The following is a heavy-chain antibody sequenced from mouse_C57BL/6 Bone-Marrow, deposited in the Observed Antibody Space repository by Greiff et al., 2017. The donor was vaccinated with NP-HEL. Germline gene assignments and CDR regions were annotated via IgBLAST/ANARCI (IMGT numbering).Heavy chain of an antibody. D-gene: IGHD1-1*01. CDR2: IYPRSGNT. V-gene: IGHV1-81*01. CDR3: RITTVVATRDY. Sequence: VQLQQSGAELARPGASVKLSCKASGYTFTSYGISWVKQRTGQGLEWIGEIYPRSGNTYYNEKFKGKATLTADKSSSTAYMELRSLTSEDSAVYFCRITTVVATRDYWGQGTTLTVSS. J-gene: IGHJ2*01. CDR1: GYTFTSYG.